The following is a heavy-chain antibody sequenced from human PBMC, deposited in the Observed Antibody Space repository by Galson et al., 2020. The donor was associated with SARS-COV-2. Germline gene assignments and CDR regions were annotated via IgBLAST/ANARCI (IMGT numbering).Heavy chain of an antibody. CDR1: GLSINSDFY. J-gene: IGHJ2*01. CDR3: ARPSSSGYYSNWYFDL. CDR2: IYQGGTT. Sequence: SETLSLTCAVSGLSINSDFYWGWIRQPPGKGLEWIGNIYQGGTTYYNPSLKSRVTISIDQSKNQLSLTMTSVTAADTAVYYCARPSSSGYYSNWYFDLWGRGTLVTVSS. V-gene: IGHV4-38-2*01. D-gene: IGHD3-22*01.